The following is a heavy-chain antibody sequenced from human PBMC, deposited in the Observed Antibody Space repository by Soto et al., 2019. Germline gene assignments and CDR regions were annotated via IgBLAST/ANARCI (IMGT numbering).Heavy chain of an antibody. V-gene: IGHV4-59*08. J-gene: IGHJ4*02. Sequence: PSETLSLTCTVSGVSISSYYWSWIRQPPGKGLEWIGYIYYSGSTNYNPSLKSRVTISVDTSKNQSSLKLNSVTAADSAVYFCARLEGLATISYYFDFWGQGALVTVSS. CDR2: IYYSGST. CDR3: ARLEGLATISYYFDF. D-gene: IGHD3-9*01. CDR1: GVSISSYY.